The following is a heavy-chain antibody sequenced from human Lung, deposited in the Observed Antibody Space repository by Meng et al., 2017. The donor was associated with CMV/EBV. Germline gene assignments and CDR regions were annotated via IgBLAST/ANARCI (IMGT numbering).Heavy chain of an antibody. CDR2: IYSGGST. CDR3: ARHNTYYYDAFLGTFDI. Sequence: SCAASGFTVSGNYMSWVRQAPGKGLEWVSVIYSGGSTYYADSVKGRFTISRDNSKNTLYLQMNSLRAEDTAVYYCARHNTYYYDAFLGTFDIWGQGTMVTVSS. D-gene: IGHD3-22*01. J-gene: IGHJ3*02. CDR1: GFTVSGNY. V-gene: IGHV3-53*01.